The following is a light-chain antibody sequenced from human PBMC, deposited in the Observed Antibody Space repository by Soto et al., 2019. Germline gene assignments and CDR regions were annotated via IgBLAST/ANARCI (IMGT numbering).Light chain of an antibody. CDR2: DTS. CDR1: TGGVTSGHY. V-gene: IGLV7-46*02. Sequence: QAVVTQEPSLTVSPGGTVTLTCGSSTGGVTSGHYPYWIQQKPGQAPKTLIFDTSDKHSWTPVRFSASLLGGKAALTLLDAHPEDEADYYCFLDYSGARLFGGGTKLTVL. J-gene: IGLJ3*02. CDR3: FLDYSGARL.